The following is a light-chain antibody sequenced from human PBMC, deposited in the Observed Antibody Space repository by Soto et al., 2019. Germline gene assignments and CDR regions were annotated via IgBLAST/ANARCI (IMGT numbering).Light chain of an antibody. CDR3: QHYGSSPRT. CDR2: GAS. V-gene: IGKV3-20*01. CDR1: QMISSSL. J-gene: IGKJ1*01. Sequence: EIVLTQPPRTLSLTPGERALLSSRASQMISSSLLAWYQQKPGQAPRLLMYGASSRATGIPDRFSGSGSGTDFTLTISRLEPEDFALYYCQHYGSSPRTFGQGTKVDIK.